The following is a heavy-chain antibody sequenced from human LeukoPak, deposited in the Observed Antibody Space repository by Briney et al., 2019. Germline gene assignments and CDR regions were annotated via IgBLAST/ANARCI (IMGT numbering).Heavy chain of an antibody. CDR2: INTSGGGT. Sequence: ASVKVSCKASGNTVTSYYMHWVRQAPGQGLEWMGIINTSGGGTKYAQKFQGRVTMTRDMSTSTVYMELSSLRSEDTAVYYCARECGSGSYYVMDVWGKGTTVTVSS. CDR1: GNTVTSYY. CDR3: ARECGSGSYYVMDV. J-gene: IGHJ6*04. V-gene: IGHV1-46*01. D-gene: IGHD3-10*01.